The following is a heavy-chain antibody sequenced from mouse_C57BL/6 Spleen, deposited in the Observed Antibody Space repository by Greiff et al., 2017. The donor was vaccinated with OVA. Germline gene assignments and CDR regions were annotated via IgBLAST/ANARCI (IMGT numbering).Heavy chain of an antibody. J-gene: IGHJ2*01. CDR3: ARDRDYYGSSYLDY. CDR2: IWSGGST. CDR1: GFSLTSYG. D-gene: IGHD1-1*01. Sequence: QVQLQQSGPGLVQPSQSLSITCTVSGFSLTSYGVHWVRQSPGKGLEWLGVIWSGGSTDYNAAFISRLSISKDNSKRQVFFKMNSLQADDTAIYDYARDRDYYGSSYLDYWGQGTTLTVSS. V-gene: IGHV2-2*01.